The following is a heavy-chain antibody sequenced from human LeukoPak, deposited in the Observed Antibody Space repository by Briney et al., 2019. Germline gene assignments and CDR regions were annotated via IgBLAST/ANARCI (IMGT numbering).Heavy chain of an antibody. CDR1: GFTLSDYY. CDR2: ITSSGSTI. J-gene: IGHJ4*02. Sequence: GGSLRLSCAASGFTLSDYYMTWIRQAPGKGLDWISYITSSGSTIYYADSVKGRFTISRDNAKNSLYLQMNSLRAGDTAVYYCASGPEYYYDSSGYYYLDYWGQGTLVTVSS. D-gene: IGHD3-22*01. V-gene: IGHV3-11*01. CDR3: ASGPEYYYDSSGYYYLDY.